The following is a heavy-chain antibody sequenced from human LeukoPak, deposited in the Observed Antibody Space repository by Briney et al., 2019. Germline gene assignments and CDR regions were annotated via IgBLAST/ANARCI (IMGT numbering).Heavy chain of an antibody. J-gene: IGHJ6*02. D-gene: IGHD3-22*01. CDR3: AREVRDSSGYTPYYYYGMDV. CDR1: GYTFTSYG. CDR2: ISAYNGNT. V-gene: IGHV1-18*01. Sequence: ASVTVSCKASGYTFTSYGISWVRQAPGQGLEWMGWISAYNGNTNYAQKLQGRVTMTTDTSTSTAYMELRSLRSDDTAVYYCAREVRDSSGYTPYYYYGMDVWGQGTTVTVSS.